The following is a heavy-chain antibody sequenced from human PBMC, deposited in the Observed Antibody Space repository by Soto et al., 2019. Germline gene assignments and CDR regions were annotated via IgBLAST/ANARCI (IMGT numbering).Heavy chain of an antibody. V-gene: IGHV6-1*01. CDR2: THYRSKWYN. Sequence: SQTLSLTCAISGDSVSSNSAAWNWFRQSPSRGLEWLGRTHYRSKWYNDYAVSVRSRITINPDTSKNQFSLQLNSVTPEDTAVYFCSRDVVVGAKALNYWGQGALVTVSS. CDR1: GDSVSSNSAA. J-gene: IGHJ4*02. D-gene: IGHD2-15*01. CDR3: SRDVVVGAKALNY.